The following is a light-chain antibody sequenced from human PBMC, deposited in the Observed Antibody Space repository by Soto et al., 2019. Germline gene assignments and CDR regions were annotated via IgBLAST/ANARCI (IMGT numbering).Light chain of an antibody. CDR1: QSVSSN. J-gene: IGKJ4*01. Sequence: EIVMTQSPATLSVSPGERATLSCRASQSVSSNLAWYQVKPGQAPRLLIYVASTRATGVPARFSGSGSGTEFTLTISSLPSEDFAVYYCQQYSNWPPLTFGGGTKVEI. V-gene: IGKV3-15*01. CDR2: VAS. CDR3: QQYSNWPPLT.